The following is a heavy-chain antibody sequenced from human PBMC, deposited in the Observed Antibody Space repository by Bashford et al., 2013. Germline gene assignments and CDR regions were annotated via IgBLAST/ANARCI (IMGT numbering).Heavy chain of an antibody. Sequence: SETLSLTCTVSGGPVASGAGYYWSWIRQRPGKGLEWIGYIYDGGNSYYNPSLKSRVSISLDTSKNSFSLSLSSVTAADTALFYCAGRNAYSQYGAGAFEFWGQGKMVTVSS. V-gene: IGHV4-31*03. J-gene: IGHJ3*01. D-gene: IGHD5-24*01. CDR1: GGPVASGAGYY. CDR3: AGRNAYSQYGAGAFEF. CDR2: IYDGGNS.